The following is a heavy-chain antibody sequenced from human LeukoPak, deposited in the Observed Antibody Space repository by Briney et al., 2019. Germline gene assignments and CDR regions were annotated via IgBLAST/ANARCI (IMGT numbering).Heavy chain of an antibody. Sequence: SETLSLTCTVSGGSISSSGYYWGWIRQPPGKGLEWIVSIFYTGSTYYNPSLKSRVTISVDTSKNQFSLKLNSVTAADTAVYYCARHCSGGTCYSDFDYWGQGTLVTVSS. J-gene: IGHJ4*02. V-gene: IGHV4-39*01. CDR1: GGSISSSGYY. D-gene: IGHD2-15*01. CDR2: IFYTGST. CDR3: ARHCSGGTCYSDFDY.